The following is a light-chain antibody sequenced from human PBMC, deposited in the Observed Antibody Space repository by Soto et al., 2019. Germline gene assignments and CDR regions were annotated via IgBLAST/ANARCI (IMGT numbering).Light chain of an antibody. CDR3: QQYGSSPKT. V-gene: IGKV3-20*01. Sequence: EIVMTQSPATLSVSPGDRATLSCRASQTVSNNYLAWYQQKPGQAPRLLIYGASTRATGLPDRFSGSGSGTEFTLTISRLEPEDFAVYCCQQYGSSPKTFGQGTKVDI. J-gene: IGKJ1*01. CDR2: GAS. CDR1: QTVSNNY.